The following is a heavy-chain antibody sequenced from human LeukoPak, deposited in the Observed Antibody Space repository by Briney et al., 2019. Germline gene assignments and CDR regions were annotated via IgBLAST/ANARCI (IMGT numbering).Heavy chain of an antibody. J-gene: IGHJ4*02. D-gene: IGHD3-16*01. Sequence: PGGSLRLSCAASGFTFSSYAMSWVRQAPGKGLEWVSAISGTGGGTYYADSVKGRFAISRDNSKNTLYLQMNSLRAEDTAVYYCANWGTYGDRASGYWGQGTLVTVST. CDR2: ISGTGGGT. CDR1: GFTFSSYA. V-gene: IGHV3-23*01. CDR3: ANWGTYGDRASGY.